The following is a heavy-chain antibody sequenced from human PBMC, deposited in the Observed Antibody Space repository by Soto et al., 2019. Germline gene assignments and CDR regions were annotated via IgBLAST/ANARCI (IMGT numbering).Heavy chain of an antibody. D-gene: IGHD1-20*01. CDR2: IIPIFGTA. CDR1: GGTFSSYA. Sequence: SVRVSCKASGGTFSSYAMSWVRQAPGQGLEWMGGIIPIFGTANYAQKFQGRVTITADESTSTAYMELSSLRSEDTAVYYCARDREDNWNDDTYYYGMDVWGQGTTVTVSS. CDR3: ARDREDNWNDDTYYYGMDV. V-gene: IGHV1-69*13. J-gene: IGHJ6*02.